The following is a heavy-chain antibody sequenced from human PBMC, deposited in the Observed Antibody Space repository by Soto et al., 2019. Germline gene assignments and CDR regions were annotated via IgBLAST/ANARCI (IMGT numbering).Heavy chain of an antibody. CDR3: ARPRGYSYGYRDWYFDL. J-gene: IGHJ2*01. CDR2: INHSGST. Sequence: GTLSLTCAVYGGSFSGYYWSWIRQPPGKGLEWIGEINHSGSTNYNPSLKSRVTISVDTSKNQFSLKLSSVTAADTAVYYCARPRGYSYGYRDWYFDLWGRGTLVTVSS. D-gene: IGHD5-18*01. CDR1: GGSFSGYY. V-gene: IGHV4-34*01.